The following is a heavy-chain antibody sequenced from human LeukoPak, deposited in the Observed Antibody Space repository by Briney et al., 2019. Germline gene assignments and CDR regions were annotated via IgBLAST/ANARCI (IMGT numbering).Heavy chain of an antibody. CDR2: FDPEDGET. CDR3: TTTMVRGVIISYFDY. Sequence: ASVKVSCKVSGYTLTELSMHWVRQAPGKGLEWMGGFDPEDGETIYAQKFQGRVTMTEDTSTDTAYMELSSLRSEDTAVYYCTTTMVRGVIISYFDYWGQGTLVTVSS. CDR1: GYTLTELS. D-gene: IGHD3-10*01. V-gene: IGHV1-24*01. J-gene: IGHJ4*02.